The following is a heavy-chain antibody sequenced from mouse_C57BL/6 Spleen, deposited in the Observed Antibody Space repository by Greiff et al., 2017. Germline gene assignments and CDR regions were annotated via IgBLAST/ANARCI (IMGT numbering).Heavy chain of an antibody. V-gene: IGHV1-54*01. CDR2: IYPGSGGT. J-gene: IGHJ2*01. CDR3: ARSGGDY. Sequence: QVQLQQSGAELVRPGTSVKVSCKASGYAFTNYLIEWVKQRPGQGLEWIGVIYPGSGGTNYNEKFKGKATLTADKSSSTAYMQLSSLTSGDSAVYFCARSGGDYWGQGTTLTVSS. CDR1: GYAFTNYL.